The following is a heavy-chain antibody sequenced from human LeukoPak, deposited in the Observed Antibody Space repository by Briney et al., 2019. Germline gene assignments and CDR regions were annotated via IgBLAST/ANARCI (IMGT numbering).Heavy chain of an antibody. V-gene: IGHV4-59*12. J-gene: IGHJ6*02. CDR2: IYYIGST. CDR1: GGSISSYY. Sequence: SETLSLTCTVSGGSISSYYWSWVRQPPGKGLEWIGYIYYIGSTNYNPSLKSRVTISVDTSKNQFSLKLSSVTAADTAVYYCARDGDTHSYYGMDVWGQGTTVTVSS. D-gene: IGHD3-10*01. CDR3: ARDGDTHSYYGMDV.